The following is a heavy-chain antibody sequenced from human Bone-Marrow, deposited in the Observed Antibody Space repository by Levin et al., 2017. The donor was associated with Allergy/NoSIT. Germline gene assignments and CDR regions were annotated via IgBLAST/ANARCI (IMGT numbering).Heavy chain of an antibody. J-gene: IGHJ6*02. CDR1: GFIFSAHA. CDR2: ISYEGSQQ. D-gene: IGHD1-26*01. CDR3: ARVGIRPGLRVGSYFYGMDV. V-gene: IGHV3-30*04. Sequence: GGSLRLSCAGSGFIFSAHALQWVRLAPGKGLEWVTIISYEGSQQDYEDSVKGRFTVSRDNAQNTMYLQMNSLRPEDTGVYYCARVGIRPGLRVGSYFYGMDVWGQGIAVIVSS.